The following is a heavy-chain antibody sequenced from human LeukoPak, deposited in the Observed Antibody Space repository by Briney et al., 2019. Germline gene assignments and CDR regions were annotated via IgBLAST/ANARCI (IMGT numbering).Heavy chain of an antibody. V-gene: IGHV3-30*02. Sequence: GGSLRLSCAASGFTVSSNYMSWVRQAPGKGLEWVAFIRNDGTNKYYAESVKGRFTISRDNSKNTLYLQMNSLRAEDTAVYYCAKGTSYNWNDGWFDPWGNGILVTVSS. CDR2: IRNDGTNK. J-gene: IGHJ5*02. CDR1: GFTVSSNY. CDR3: AKGTSYNWNDGWFDP. D-gene: IGHD1-20*01.